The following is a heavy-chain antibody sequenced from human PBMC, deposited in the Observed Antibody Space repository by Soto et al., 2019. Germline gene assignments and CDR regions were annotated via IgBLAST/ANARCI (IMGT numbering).Heavy chain of an antibody. CDR2: ISGSGGST. CDR3: AKGSVVVTAILDY. Sequence: EVQLLASGGGLVQPGGSLRLSCAASGFTFSSYAMSWVRQAPGKGLEWVSAISGSGGSTYYADSVKGRFTISRDNSKNTLYLQMSSLRAEDTAVYYCAKGSVVVTAILDYWGQGTLVTVSP. CDR1: GFTFSSYA. J-gene: IGHJ4*02. D-gene: IGHD2-21*02. V-gene: IGHV3-23*01.